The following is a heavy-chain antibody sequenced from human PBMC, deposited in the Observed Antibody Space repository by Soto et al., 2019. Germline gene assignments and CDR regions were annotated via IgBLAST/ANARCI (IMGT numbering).Heavy chain of an antibody. CDR2: IKQDGSEK. CDR1: GFTFSSYW. Sequence: TGGSLRLSCAASGFTFSSYWMSWVRQAPGKGLEWVANIKQDGSEKYYVDSVKGRFTISRDNAKNSLYLQMNSLRAEDTAVYYCARANDILTGYYLDYWGQGTLVTVSS. D-gene: IGHD3-9*01. J-gene: IGHJ4*02. CDR3: ARANDILTGYYLDY. V-gene: IGHV3-7*01.